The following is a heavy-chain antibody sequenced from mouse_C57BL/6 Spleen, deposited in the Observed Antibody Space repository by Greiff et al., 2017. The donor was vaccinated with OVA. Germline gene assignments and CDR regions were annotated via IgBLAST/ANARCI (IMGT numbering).Heavy chain of an antibody. CDR1: GYSFTDYN. J-gene: IGHJ2*01. D-gene: IGHD4-1*01. CDR3: AKRWKLGYFDY. Sequence: VQLQQSGPELVKPGASVKISCKASGYSFTDYNMNWVKQSKGKSLEWIGVINPNYGTTSYNQKFKGKTTLTVDQSSSTAYMQLHSLTSEDSAVYYWAKRWKLGYFDYWGQGTTLTVSS. V-gene: IGHV1-39*01. CDR2: INPNYGTT.